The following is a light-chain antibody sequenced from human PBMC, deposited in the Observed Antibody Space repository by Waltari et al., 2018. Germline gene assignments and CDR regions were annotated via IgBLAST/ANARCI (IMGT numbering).Light chain of an antibody. V-gene: IGKV3-11*01. CDR2: DTS. CDR3: QQRRNWPLT. Sequence: EIVLTQSPATLSLSPGERATLSCRASQSVSYYLAWNQQRTGQAPRLLIYDTSHRATGIPDRFSGSGSETDFTLTISSLEPEDFAVYYCQQRRNWPLTCGGGTKVEIK. CDR1: QSVSYY. J-gene: IGKJ4*01.